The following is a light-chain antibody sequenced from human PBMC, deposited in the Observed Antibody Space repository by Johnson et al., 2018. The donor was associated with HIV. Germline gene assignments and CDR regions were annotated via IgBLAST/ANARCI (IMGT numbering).Light chain of an antibody. Sequence: QSVLTQPPSVSAATGQKVTISCSGSSSNIGNNYVSWYQQVPGTAPKLLIYENNKRPSGIPDRFSGSKSGTSAALGITGLQTGDEADYYCGTWDSSLSAHYVFGTGTKITVL. J-gene: IGLJ1*01. V-gene: IGLV1-51*02. CDR1: SSNIGNNY. CDR2: ENN. CDR3: GTWDSSLSAHYV.